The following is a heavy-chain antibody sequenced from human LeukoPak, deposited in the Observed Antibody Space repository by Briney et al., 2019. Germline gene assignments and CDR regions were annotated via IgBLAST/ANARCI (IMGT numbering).Heavy chain of an antibody. V-gene: IGHV1-69*13. Sequence: SVKVSCKASGGTFSSYAISWVRQAPGQGLEWMGGIIPIFGTANYAQRFQGRVTITADESTSTAYMELSSLRSEDTAVYYCARDNGLGDYVWGSWFDPWGQGTLVTVSS. D-gene: IGHD3-16*01. CDR1: GGTFSSYA. CDR3: ARDNGLGDYVWGSWFDP. CDR2: IIPIFGTA. J-gene: IGHJ5*02.